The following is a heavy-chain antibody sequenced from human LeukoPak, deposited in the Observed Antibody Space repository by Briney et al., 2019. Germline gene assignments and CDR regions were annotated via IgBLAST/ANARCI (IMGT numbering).Heavy chain of an antibody. J-gene: IGHJ6*04. CDR1: GFSFSRYG. CDR3: AKDPTYSGYGGLDV. V-gene: IGHV3-30*02. CDR2: IRYDGSNI. D-gene: IGHD5-12*01. Sequence: GGSLRLSCTASGFSFSRYGMHWVRQAPGKGLEWVAYIRYDGSNIYYADSVKGRFTISRDNSKNTLYLQMNSLRAEDTAVYYCAKDPTYSGYGGLDVWGKGTTVSVSS.